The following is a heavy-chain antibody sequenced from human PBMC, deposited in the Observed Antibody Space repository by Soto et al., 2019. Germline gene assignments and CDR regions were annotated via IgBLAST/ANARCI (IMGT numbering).Heavy chain of an antibody. D-gene: IGHD4-4*01. J-gene: IGHJ4*02. CDR2: IYYTGST. CDR3: ATEGEVTPKYLDF. CDR1: GGSISSYY. Sequence: PSETLSLTCTVSGGSISSYYWSWIRQPPGKGLECIGYIYYTGSTNYNPSLKSRVTISRDDSKNTLYLQMNSLKTEDTAVYYCATEGEVTPKYLDFWGQGTLVTVSS. V-gene: IGHV4-59*12.